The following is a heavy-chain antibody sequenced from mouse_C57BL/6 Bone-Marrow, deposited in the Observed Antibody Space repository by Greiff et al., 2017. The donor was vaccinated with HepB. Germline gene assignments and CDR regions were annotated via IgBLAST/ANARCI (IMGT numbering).Heavy chain of an antibody. D-gene: IGHD1-1*01. CDR3: AGYYGSSSYYFDY. Sequence: QVQLQQPGAELVKPGASVKLSCKASGYTFTSYWMQWVKQRPGQGLEWIGEIDPSDSYTNYNQKFKGKATLTVDTSSSTAYMPLSSLTSEDSAVYYCAGYYGSSSYYFDYWGQGTTLTVSS. V-gene: IGHV1-50*01. CDR1: GYTFTSYW. CDR2: IDPSDSYT. J-gene: IGHJ2*01.